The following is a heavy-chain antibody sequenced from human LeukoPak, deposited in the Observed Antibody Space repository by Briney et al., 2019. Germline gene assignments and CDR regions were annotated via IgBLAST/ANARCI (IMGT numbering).Heavy chain of an antibody. J-gene: IGHJ5*02. D-gene: IGHD3-9*01. Sequence: PSETLSLTCTVSGGSISSYYWSWIRQPPGKGLEWIGYIYYSGSTNYNPSLKSRVTISVDTSKNQFSLKLSSVTAADTAVYYCARERYDIDPWGQGTLVTVSS. CDR1: GGSISSYY. V-gene: IGHV4-59*12. CDR2: IYYSGST. CDR3: ARERYDIDP.